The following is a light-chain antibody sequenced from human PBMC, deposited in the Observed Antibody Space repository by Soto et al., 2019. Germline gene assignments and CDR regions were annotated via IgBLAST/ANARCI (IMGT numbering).Light chain of an antibody. CDR3: QQYYSPPYT. CDR2: WAS. V-gene: IGKV4-1*01. Sequence: DIVMTQSPDSLAVSLGERATINCKSSQSVLYSSNNKNYLAWYQQKPGQPPKLLIYWASTRASGVPDRFSDSGSRTNFTLTIISLEAEDVAVYSCQQYYSPPYTFGQGTKLEIK. J-gene: IGKJ2*01. CDR1: QSVLYSSNNKNY.